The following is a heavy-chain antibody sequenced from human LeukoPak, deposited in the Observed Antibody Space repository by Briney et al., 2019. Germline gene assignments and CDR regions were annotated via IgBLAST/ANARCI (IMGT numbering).Heavy chain of an antibody. CDR3: AREIDRTMIGPGI. D-gene: IGHD3-22*01. V-gene: IGHV3-9*01. CDR1: GFDFEDYA. Sequence: PEGSLRLSCAASGFDFEDYAIHWVRQVPGKGLEWVSGISWNSGAKAYADSVRGRFTISRDNAKNSLYLQMNSLRGEDTALYYCAREIDRTMIGPGIWGQGTMVTVSS. J-gene: IGHJ3*02. CDR2: ISWNSGAK.